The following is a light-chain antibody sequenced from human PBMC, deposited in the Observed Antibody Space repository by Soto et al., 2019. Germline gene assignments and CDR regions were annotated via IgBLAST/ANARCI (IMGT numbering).Light chain of an antibody. Sequence: DIQMTQSPSSLSAFVGDRVTITCRASQTITSYLNWYQQKPGKAPKPLIYAASNLQSGVPSRFSGNGSDTDFTLTIGTLQPEDFATYYCHQSYNTLRGTFGQGTKVEIK. CDR3: HQSYNTLRGT. V-gene: IGKV1-39*01. J-gene: IGKJ1*01. CDR1: QTITSY. CDR2: AAS.